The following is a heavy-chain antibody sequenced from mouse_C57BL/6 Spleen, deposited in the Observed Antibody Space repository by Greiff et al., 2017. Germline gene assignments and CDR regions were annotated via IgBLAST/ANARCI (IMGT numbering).Heavy chain of an antibody. J-gene: IGHJ3*01. V-gene: IGHV3-6*01. CDR3: AREGGFAY. CDR2: ISYDGSN. CDR1: GYSITSGYY. Sequence: EVKLQQSGPGLVKPSQSLSLTCSVTGYSITSGYYWNWIRQFPGNKLEWMGYISYDGSNNYNPSLKNRISITRDTSKNQFFLKLNSVTTEDTATYYCAREGGFAYWGQGTLVTVSA.